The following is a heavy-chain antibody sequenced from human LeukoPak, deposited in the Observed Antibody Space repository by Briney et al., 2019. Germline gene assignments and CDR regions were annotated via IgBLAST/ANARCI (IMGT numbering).Heavy chain of an antibody. CDR3: ARDRGSIYDYVWGSYPDY. CDR1: GFTFNNAW. D-gene: IGHD3-16*01. J-gene: IGHJ4*02. CDR2: ISSSSSYT. Sequence: PGGSLRLSCAASGFTFNNAWMSWVRQAPGKGLEWVSYISSSSSYTNYADSVKGRFTISRDNAKNSLYLQMNSLRAEDTAVYYCARDRGSIYDYVWGSYPDYWGQGTLVTVSS. V-gene: IGHV3-11*06.